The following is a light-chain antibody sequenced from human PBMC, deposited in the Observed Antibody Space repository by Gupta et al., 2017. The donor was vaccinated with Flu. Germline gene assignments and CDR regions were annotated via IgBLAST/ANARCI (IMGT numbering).Light chain of an antibody. CDR1: QGLVYSDGNTY. CDR3: RQGAHWPWA. J-gene: IGKJ1*01. V-gene: IGKV2-30*01. CDR2: QVS. Sequence: VTLGQPASIDCRSSQGLVYSDGNTYLHWFQQRPGQSPRRLIYQVSYRDSGVPDRFSGSGSGTDFTLKISRVEAEDVGIYFCRQGAHWPWAFGQGTTVEIK.